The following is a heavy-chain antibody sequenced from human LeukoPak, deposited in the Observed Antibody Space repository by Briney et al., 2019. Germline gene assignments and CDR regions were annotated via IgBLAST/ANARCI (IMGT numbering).Heavy chain of an antibody. CDR3: ARAGSKGDSSGYPGAFDI. V-gene: IGHV1-69*13. CDR1: GGTFSSYA. CDR2: IIPTFGTA. Sequence: GASVKVSCKASGGTFSSYAISWVRQAPGQGLEWMGGIIPTFGTANYAQKFQGRVTITADESTSTAYMELSSLRSEDTAVYYCARAGSKGDSSGYPGAFDIWGQGTMVTVSS. J-gene: IGHJ3*02. D-gene: IGHD3-22*01.